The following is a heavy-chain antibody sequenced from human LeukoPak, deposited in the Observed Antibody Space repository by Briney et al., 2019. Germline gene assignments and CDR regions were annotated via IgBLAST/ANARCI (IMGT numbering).Heavy chain of an antibody. V-gene: IGHV5-51*01. D-gene: IGHD3-22*01. CDR3: ARRNYYDRSGYFDY. Sequence: GESLKISCQATGYSFTSYWIGWVRQMPGKGLEWMGIIHPGDSDTRYSPSFQGQVTISADKSISTAYLQWSSLKASDTAKYYCARRNYYDRSGYFDYWGQGNLVTVSS. CDR1: GYSFTSYW. J-gene: IGHJ4*02. CDR2: IHPGDSDT.